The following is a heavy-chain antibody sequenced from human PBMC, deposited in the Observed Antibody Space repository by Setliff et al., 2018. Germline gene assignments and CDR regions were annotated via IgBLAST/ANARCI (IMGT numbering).Heavy chain of an antibody. CDR1: GFTFSDYY. Sequence: GGSLRLSCAASGFTFSDYYWGWIRQAPGKGLEWVSYISRGGNTIYYADSVKGRFTISRDNAKNSLYLQMNSLRAEDTAVYYCARDHVYGSQYYYYYYGMDVWGQGTTVTVSS. V-gene: IGHV3-11*04. J-gene: IGHJ6*02. D-gene: IGHD3-10*01. CDR3: ARDHVYGSQYYYYYYGMDV. CDR2: ISRGGNTI.